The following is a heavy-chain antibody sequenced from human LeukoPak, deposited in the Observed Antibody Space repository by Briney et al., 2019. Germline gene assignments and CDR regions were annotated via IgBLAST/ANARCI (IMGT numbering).Heavy chain of an antibody. J-gene: IGHJ4*02. CDR2: IYHSGST. V-gene: IGHV4-38-2*02. CDR3: ARHSSSSVDY. Sequence: SETLSLTCTVSGYSISSGCYWGWIRQPPGKGLEWIGSIYHSGSTYYNPSLKSRVTISVDTSKNQFSLKLSSVTAADTAMYYCARHSSSSVDYWGQGTLVTVSS. CDR1: GYSISSGCY. D-gene: IGHD6-6*01.